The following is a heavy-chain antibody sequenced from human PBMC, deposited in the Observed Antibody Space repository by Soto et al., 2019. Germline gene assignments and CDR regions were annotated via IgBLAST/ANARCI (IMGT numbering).Heavy chain of an antibody. D-gene: IGHD3-22*01. J-gene: IGHJ3*02. Sequence: GGSLRLSCVASGFTFSSYSMNWVRQAPGKGLEWVSYISSSSSTIYYADSVKGRFTISRDNAKNSLYLQMNSLRAEDTAVYYCAREYYYDSSGYPDAFDIWGQGTMVTVSS. CDR2: ISSSSSTI. V-gene: IGHV3-48*04. CDR3: AREYYYDSSGYPDAFDI. CDR1: GFTFSSYS.